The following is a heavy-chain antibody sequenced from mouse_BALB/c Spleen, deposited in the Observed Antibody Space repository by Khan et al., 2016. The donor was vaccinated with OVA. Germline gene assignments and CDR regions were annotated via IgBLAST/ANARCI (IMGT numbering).Heavy chain of an antibody. CDR1: GYTFTSYT. D-gene: IGHD2-14*01. CDR2: INPSNGYT. Sequence: QVQLQQSGAELARPGASVKMSCKASGYTFTSYTIHWIKLRPGQGLEWIGYINPSNGYTNYNQKFKDKATLTADKSSTTAYMELSILTSDDSALYNCVRDGAYHRNDGWFAYWGQGTLVTVSA. V-gene: IGHV1-4*01. J-gene: IGHJ3*01. CDR3: VRDGAYHRNDGWFAY.